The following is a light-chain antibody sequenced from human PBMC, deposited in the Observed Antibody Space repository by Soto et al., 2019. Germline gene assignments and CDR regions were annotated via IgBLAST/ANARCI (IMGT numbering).Light chain of an antibody. Sequence: QSALTQPAFVSGSPGQSITISCTGTSSDVGAYSYVSWYQQHPGKAPKLIIYDVSNRPSGVSNRFSGSKSGNTASLTISGLQAEDEADYYCSSYTSSITLVFGGGTKLTVL. J-gene: IGLJ2*01. CDR1: SSDVGAYSY. CDR3: SSYTSSITLV. V-gene: IGLV2-14*01. CDR2: DVS.